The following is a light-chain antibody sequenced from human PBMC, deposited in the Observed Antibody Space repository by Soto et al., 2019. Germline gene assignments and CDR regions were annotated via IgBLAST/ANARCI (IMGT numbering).Light chain of an antibody. CDR3: SSYTSSSTLV. CDR1: SSDVGGYNY. Sequence: ALTQPASVSGSPGQSITISCTGTSSDVGGYNYVSWYQQHPGKAPKLMIYEVSNRPSGVSNRFSGSKSGNTASLTISGLQAEDEADYYCSSYTSSSTLVFGGGTKVTVL. CDR2: EVS. V-gene: IGLV2-14*01. J-gene: IGLJ2*01.